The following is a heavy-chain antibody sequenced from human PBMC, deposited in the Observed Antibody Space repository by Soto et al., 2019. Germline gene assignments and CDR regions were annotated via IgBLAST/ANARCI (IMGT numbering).Heavy chain of an antibody. CDR1: GFTVSSNY. J-gene: IGHJ6*02. CDR2: ISYDGSNK. V-gene: IGHV3-30*09. Sequence: GGSLRLSCAASGFTVSSNYMSWVRQAPGKGPEWVAAISYDGSNKQYADSVKGRFAISRDNPGNSLDLQMNSLRGDDTGLYYCARGDPYYGMDVWGQGTTVTVSS. CDR3: ARGDPYYGMDV.